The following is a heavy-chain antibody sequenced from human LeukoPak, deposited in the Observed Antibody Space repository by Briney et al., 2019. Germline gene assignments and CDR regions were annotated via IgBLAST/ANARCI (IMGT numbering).Heavy chain of an antibody. CDR1: GYTFTSYG. CDR3: ARGDYGSGSYRYFDY. J-gene: IGHJ4*02. D-gene: IGHD3-10*01. V-gene: IGHV1-18*01. CDR2: ISAYNGNT. Sequence: ASVKVSCKASGYTFTSYGVSWVRQAPGQGLKWMGWISAYNGNTNYAQKLQGRVTMTTDTSTSTAYMERRSLRSDDTAVYYCARGDYGSGSYRYFDYWGQGTLVTVSS.